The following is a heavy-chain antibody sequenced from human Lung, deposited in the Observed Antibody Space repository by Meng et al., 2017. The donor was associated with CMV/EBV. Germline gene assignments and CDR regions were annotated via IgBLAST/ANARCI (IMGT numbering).Heavy chain of an antibody. V-gene: IGHV1-69*05. CDR1: GGTFSNYA. CDR2: IIPIFGIA. Sequence: SXXVSXKASGGTFSNYAFSWVRQAPGQGLEWMGGIIPIFGIANYAQKFQGRVTIATDESTSTAYMELISLRPEDTAVYYCARDRTGDCSSTSCYNYYYYYGMDVGXEGNXVTVSS. CDR3: ARDRTGDCSSTSCYNYYYYYGMDV. J-gene: IGHJ6*04. D-gene: IGHD2-2*02.